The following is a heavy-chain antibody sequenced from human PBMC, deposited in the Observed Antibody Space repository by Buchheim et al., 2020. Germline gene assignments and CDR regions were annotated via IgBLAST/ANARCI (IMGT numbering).Heavy chain of an antibody. V-gene: IGHV3-7*01. CDR1: GFTFSTYW. D-gene: IGHD6-19*01. Sequence: EVQVVESGGGLVQPGGSLRLSCAASGFTFSTYWMSWVRQAPGKGPEWVANIKEDGSEKYYVDSVKARFSISRDNAKNSVYLQMNSLRAEDTAMYYCARRGSSGWQGDYFDYWGQGTL. CDR2: IKEDGSEK. J-gene: IGHJ4*02. CDR3: ARRGSSGWQGDYFDY.